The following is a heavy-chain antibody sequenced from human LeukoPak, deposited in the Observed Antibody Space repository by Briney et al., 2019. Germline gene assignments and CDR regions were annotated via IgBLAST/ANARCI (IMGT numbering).Heavy chain of an antibody. CDR3: ARGYPIVLIGGLWSSGTTAYFDY. D-gene: IGHD3-10*01. Sequence: PSETLSLTCTVSGGSISSSSYYWGWIRQPPGKGLEWIGEINHSASTNYNPSLKSRVTISVDTSKNQFSLKLSSVTAADTAVYYCARGYPIVLIGGLWSSGTTAYFDYWGQGTLVTVSS. CDR2: INHSAST. CDR1: GGSISSSSYY. V-gene: IGHV4-39*07. J-gene: IGHJ4*02.